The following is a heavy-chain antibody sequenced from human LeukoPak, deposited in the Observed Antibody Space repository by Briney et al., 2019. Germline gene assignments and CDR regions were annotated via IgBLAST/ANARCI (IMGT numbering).Heavy chain of an antibody. CDR3: TKGTIWLPFDY. CDR1: GFTFSIFG. J-gene: IGHJ4*02. D-gene: IGHD5-18*01. CDR2: IWCDGSTT. Sequence: GGSLRLSCAASGFTFSIFGMHWVRQAPGKGLEWVAVIWCDGSTTFYAGSVKGRFTISRDNSKNTLYLQMNGLRAEDTAVYYCTKGTIWLPFDYWGQGTLVTVSS. V-gene: IGHV3-33*06.